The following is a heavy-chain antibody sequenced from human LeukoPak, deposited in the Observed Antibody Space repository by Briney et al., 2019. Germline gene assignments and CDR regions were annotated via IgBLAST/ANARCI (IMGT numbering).Heavy chain of an antibody. J-gene: IGHJ5*02. CDR2: INHSGST. CDR1: GGSFSGYY. D-gene: IGHD2-21*01. CDR3: ARAGEGGAYCGAEPSQGFDP. Sequence: SETLSLTCAVYGGSFSGYYWSWIRQPPGKGLEWIGEINHSGSTNYNPSLKSRVTISVDTSKNQFSLKLSSVTAADTAVYYCARAGEGGAYCGAEPSQGFDPWGQGTLVTVSS. V-gene: IGHV4-34*01.